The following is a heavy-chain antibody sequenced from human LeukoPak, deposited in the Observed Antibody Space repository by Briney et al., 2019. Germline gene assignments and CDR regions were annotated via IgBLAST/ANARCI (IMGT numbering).Heavy chain of an antibody. CDR3: VTGFTTMAVDYFDY. Sequence: ASVKVSCKVSGKTLSDLSIHWLRQPPGKGLEWLGGSDPEDGERIYAQTFRGRVTMTEDTSIDTAYMELSSLRSEDTAVYYCVTGFTTMAVDYFDYWGQGTLVTVSP. D-gene: IGHD5-18*01. J-gene: IGHJ4*02. CDR1: GKTLSDLS. CDR2: SDPEDGER. V-gene: IGHV1-24*01.